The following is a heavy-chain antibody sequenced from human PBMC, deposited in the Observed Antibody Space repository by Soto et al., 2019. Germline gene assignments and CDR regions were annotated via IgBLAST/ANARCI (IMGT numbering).Heavy chain of an antibody. CDR1: GFTFSIYA. Sequence: GGSLRLSCAAPGFTFSIYALHWVRQAPGKGLEWVAVMSPNGNNQYYADSVKGRFTISRDNAKDTLYLQMNDLRAEDSALYHCTRGPRATSAGTSAHWGQGTLVTVSS. CDR2: MSPNGNNQ. V-gene: IGHV3-30-3*01. D-gene: IGHD6-13*01. CDR3: TRGPRATSAGTSAH. J-gene: IGHJ4*02.